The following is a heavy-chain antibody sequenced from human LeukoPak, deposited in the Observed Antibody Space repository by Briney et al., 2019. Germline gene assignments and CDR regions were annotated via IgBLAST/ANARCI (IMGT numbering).Heavy chain of an antibody. CDR1: GFSLSAYN. V-gene: IGHV3-48*01. CDR2: ISSSSATI. Sequence: GGSLRLSCEGSGFSLSAYNMNWVRQAPGKGLESVSYISSSSATIFYADSVKGRFTISRDNAKNSLYLQMNSLRPEDTAVYYCVRESSVWVGPGIGRPLDVWGKGTAVTVSS. J-gene: IGHJ6*04. CDR3: VRESSVWVGPGIGRPLDV. D-gene: IGHD3-16*01.